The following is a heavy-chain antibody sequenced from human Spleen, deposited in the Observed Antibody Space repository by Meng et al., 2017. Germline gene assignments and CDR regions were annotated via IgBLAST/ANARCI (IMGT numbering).Heavy chain of an antibody. CDR2: IYHSGDT. D-gene: IGHD1-26*01. Sequence: GSLRLSCAVSGYSISSGYYWGWIRQPPGKGLEWIGTIYHSGDTYYNPSLKSRVTILVDTSNNQFSLRLSSVTAADTAVYYCARDLGTGSYYSSPFHYWGQGTLVTVSS. V-gene: IGHV4-38-2*02. CDR3: ARDLGTGSYYSSPFHY. J-gene: IGHJ4*02. CDR1: GYSISSGYY.